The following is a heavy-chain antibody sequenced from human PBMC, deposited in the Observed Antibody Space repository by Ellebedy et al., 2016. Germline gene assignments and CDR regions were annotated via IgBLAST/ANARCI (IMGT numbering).Heavy chain of an antibody. CDR3: GSGSYFSYFDY. CDR1: GFTFSDYY. V-gene: IGHV3-11*01. Sequence: GESLKISXAASGFTFSDYYMSWIRQAPGKGLEWVSYISSSGSTIYYADSVKGRFTISRDNAKNSLYLQMNSLRAEDTAVYYCGSGSYFSYFDYWGQGTLVTVSS. J-gene: IGHJ4*02. D-gene: IGHD1-26*01. CDR2: ISSSGSTI.